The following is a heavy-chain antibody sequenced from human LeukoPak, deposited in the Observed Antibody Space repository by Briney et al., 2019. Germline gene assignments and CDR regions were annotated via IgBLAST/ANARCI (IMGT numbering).Heavy chain of an antibody. Sequence: GGSLRLSCAASGFTFSNYAMQWVRQAPGKGLEWVAVISYDGSVQYHANSVKGRFTISRDSSKNTLYLQLNGLGTEDTALYYCAREEYGYSLGVLDYWGQGTLVTVSS. J-gene: IGHJ4*02. CDR1: GFTFSNYA. V-gene: IGHV3-30*04. CDR3: AREEYGYSLGVLDY. D-gene: IGHD3-22*01. CDR2: ISYDGSVQ.